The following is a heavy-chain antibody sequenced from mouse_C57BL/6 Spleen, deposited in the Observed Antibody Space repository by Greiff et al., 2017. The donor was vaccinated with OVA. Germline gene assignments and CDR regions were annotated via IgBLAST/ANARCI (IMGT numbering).Heavy chain of an antibody. CDR2: IHPSDSDT. CDR3: AMGVSTTVVARYFDV. D-gene: IGHD1-1*01. Sequence: QVQLKQPGAELVKPGASVKVSCKASGYTFTSYWMHWVKQRPGQGLEWIGRIHPSDSDTNYNQKFKGKATLTVDKSSSTAYMQLSSLTSEDSAVYYCAMGVSTTVVARYFDVWGTGTTVTVSS. V-gene: IGHV1-74*01. J-gene: IGHJ1*03. CDR1: GYTFTSYW.